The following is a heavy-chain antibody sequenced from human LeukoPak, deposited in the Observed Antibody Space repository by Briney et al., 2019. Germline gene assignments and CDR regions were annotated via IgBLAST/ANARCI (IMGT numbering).Heavy chain of an antibody. CDR2: IWYDGSNK. CDR3: ARKLGEYFDY. J-gene: IGHJ4*02. CDR1: GCTFSSYG. V-gene: IGHV3-33*01. Sequence: GGSLRLSCAASGCTFSSYGMHWVRQAPGKGLEWVAVIWYDGSNKYYADSVRGRFTISRDNSKNTLYMQMNSLRAEDTAVYYCARKLGEYFDYWGQGTLVTVSS. D-gene: IGHD3-10*01.